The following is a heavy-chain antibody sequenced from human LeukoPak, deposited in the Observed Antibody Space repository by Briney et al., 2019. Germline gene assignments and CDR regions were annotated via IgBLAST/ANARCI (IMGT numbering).Heavy chain of an antibody. CDR2: INHSGST. J-gene: IGHJ6*02. CDR1: GGSFSGYY. Sequence: SETLPLTCAVYGGSFSGYYWSWIRQPPGKGLEWIGEINHSGSTNYNPSLKSRVTISVDTSKNQFSLKLSSVTAADTAVYYCARGRTVTPFYYYYYGMDVWGQGTTVTVSS. CDR3: ARGRTVTPFYYYYYGMDV. D-gene: IGHD4-17*01. V-gene: IGHV4-34*01.